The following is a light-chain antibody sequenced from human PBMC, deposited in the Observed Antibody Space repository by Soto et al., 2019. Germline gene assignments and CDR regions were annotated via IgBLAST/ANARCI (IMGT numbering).Light chain of an antibody. J-gene: IGKJ4*01. CDR2: DAS. CDR3: QQYGNSPLT. Sequence: EIFLTQSPFTLSLSPVEIATLSCRASQSVSSSYLAWYQQKPGQAPRLLIYDASSRATGIPDRFSGSGSGTDFTLTISRLEPEDFAVYYCQQYGNSPLTFGGGTKVDIK. CDR1: QSVSSSY. V-gene: IGKV3-20*01.